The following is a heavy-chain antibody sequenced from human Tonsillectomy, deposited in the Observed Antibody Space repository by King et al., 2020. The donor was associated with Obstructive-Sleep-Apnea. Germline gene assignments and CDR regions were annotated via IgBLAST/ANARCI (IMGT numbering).Heavy chain of an antibody. J-gene: IGHJ4*02. Sequence: VQLVESGGGVVQPGRSLRLSCAASGFTFSSYATHWVRQAPGQGLEWVAVVSYDGSNKYYGDSVKGRFTISRDNSKNILYLQMNNLRTEDTAVYYCARSRPTSGYYFDYWGQGTLVTVSS. CDR3: ARSRPTSGYYFDY. CDR1: GFTFSSYA. CDR2: VSYDGSNK. V-gene: IGHV3-30*04. D-gene: IGHD2-2*01.